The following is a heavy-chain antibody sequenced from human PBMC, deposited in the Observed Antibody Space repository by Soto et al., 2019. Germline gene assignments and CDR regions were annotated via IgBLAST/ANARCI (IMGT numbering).Heavy chain of an antibody. V-gene: IGHV1-69*01. CDR1: GGTFSSYA. D-gene: IGHD3-10*01. Sequence: QVQLVQSGAEVKKPGSSVKVSCKASGGTFSSYAISWVRQAPGQGLEWMGGIIPIFGTANYAQKFQGRVTITADESTSTAYIELRILRSEDTAVYSCAREPLSVRGVNWFDPWGQGTLVTVS. J-gene: IGHJ5*02. CDR2: IIPIFGTA. CDR3: AREPLSVRGVNWFDP.